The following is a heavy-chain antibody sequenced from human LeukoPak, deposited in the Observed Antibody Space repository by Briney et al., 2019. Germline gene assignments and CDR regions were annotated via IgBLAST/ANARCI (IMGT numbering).Heavy chain of an antibody. J-gene: IGHJ5*02. Sequence: SVKVSCKASGYTFTIYGISWVRQAPGQGLEWMGGIIPIFGTANYAQKFQGRVTITADKSTSTAYMELSSLRSEDTAVYYCASGYCSGGSCYSGSVHWFDPWGQGTLVTVPS. V-gene: IGHV1-69*06. CDR3: ASGYCSGGSCYSGSVHWFDP. CDR1: GYTFTIYG. D-gene: IGHD2-15*01. CDR2: IIPIFGTA.